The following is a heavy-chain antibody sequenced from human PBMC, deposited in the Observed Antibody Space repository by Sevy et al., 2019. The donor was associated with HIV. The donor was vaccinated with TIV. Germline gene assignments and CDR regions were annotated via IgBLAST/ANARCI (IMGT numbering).Heavy chain of an antibody. CDR3: AREGGNTPAFDI. CDR1: GFTFSSYS. V-gene: IGHV3-21*01. CDR2: ISSSSSYI. Sequence: GESLKISCAASGFTFSSYSMNWVRQAPGKGLEWVSSISSSSSYIYYADSVKGRFTISRDNAKNSLYLQMNSLRAEDTAVYYCAREGGNTPAFDIWGQGTMVTVSS. J-gene: IGHJ3*02. D-gene: IGHD2-2*02.